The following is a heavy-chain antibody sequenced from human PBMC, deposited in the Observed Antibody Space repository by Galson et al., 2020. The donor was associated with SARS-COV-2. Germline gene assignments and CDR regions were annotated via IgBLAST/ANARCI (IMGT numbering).Heavy chain of an antibody. CDR2: IYYSGST. CDR1: GGSISSGGYY. D-gene: IGHD3-3*01. V-gene: IGHV4-31*03. CDR3: ARARKILEWLLVSLPPFASRWFDP. Sequence: SETLSLTCTVSGGSISSGGYYWSWIRQHPGKGLEWIGYIYYSGSTYYNPSLKSRVTISVDTSKNQSSLKLSSVTAADTAVYYCARARKILEWLLVSLPPFASRWFDPWGQGTLVTVSS. J-gene: IGHJ5*02.